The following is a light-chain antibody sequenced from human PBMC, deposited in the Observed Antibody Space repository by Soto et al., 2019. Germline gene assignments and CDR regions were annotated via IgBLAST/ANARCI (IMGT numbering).Light chain of an antibody. Sequence: EVVLTQSPVTLSLSPGEKATLSCRASQDINTYLVWYQQKPGQPPRLLMYDASNRASGVPARFGGSGAGTDFTLTIDTLEPEDFAIYYCQHRYNWPLTFGAGTRVEIK. CDR3: QHRYNWPLT. CDR2: DAS. CDR1: QDINTY. J-gene: IGKJ4*01. V-gene: IGKV3-11*01.